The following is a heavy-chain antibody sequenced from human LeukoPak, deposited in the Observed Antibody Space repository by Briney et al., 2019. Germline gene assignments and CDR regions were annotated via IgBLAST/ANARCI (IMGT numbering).Heavy chain of an antibody. CDR1: GGSISSYY. CDR3: AREEYNWNYVDY. D-gene: IGHD1-20*01. CDR2: IYTSGST. V-gene: IGHV4-4*07. Sequence: SETLSLTCAVSGGSISSYYCRWLRQPAGKGLEWIGRIYTSGSTNYNPSLKSRVTMSVDTSKNQFSLKLSSVTAADTAVYYCAREEYNWNYVDYWGQGTLVTVSS. J-gene: IGHJ4*02.